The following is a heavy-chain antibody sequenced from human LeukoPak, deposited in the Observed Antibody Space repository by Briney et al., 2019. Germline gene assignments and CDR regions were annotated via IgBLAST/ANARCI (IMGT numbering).Heavy chain of an antibody. CDR2: INPNSGGA. Sequence: ASVKVSCKASGYTFTGYYMHWVRQAPGQGLEWMGRINPNSGGANYAQKFQGRVTMTRDTSISTAYMELSRLRSDDTAVYYCARGAEYYYDSSGYGVYWGQGTLVTVSS. CDR3: ARGAEYYYDSSGYGVY. J-gene: IGHJ4*02. D-gene: IGHD3-22*01. V-gene: IGHV1-2*06. CDR1: GYTFTGYY.